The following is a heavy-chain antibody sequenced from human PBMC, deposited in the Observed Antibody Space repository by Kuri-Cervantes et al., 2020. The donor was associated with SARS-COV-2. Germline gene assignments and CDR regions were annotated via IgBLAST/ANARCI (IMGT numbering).Heavy chain of an antibody. J-gene: IGHJ4*02. Sequence: SVKVSCKASGGTFSSYAISWVRQAPGQGLEWMGRIIPILGTANYAQKFQGRVTITADKSTSTAYMELSRLRSDDTAVYYCARGRLRFLEWLAYYFDYWGQGTLVTVSS. D-gene: IGHD3-3*01. V-gene: IGHV1-69*04. CDR3: ARGRLRFLEWLAYYFDY. CDR2: IIPILGTA. CDR1: GGTFSSYA.